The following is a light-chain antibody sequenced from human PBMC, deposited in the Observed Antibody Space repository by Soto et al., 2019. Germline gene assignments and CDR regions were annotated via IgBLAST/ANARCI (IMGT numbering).Light chain of an antibody. CDR2: GAS. Sequence: EIVSTQSPGTLSLSPGERATLSCRASQSISSSYLAWYQQKPGQAPRLLMYGASSRATGIPDRFSGSGSGTDFTLTISRLEPEDFAVYYCQQYGSSPPFTFGPGTKVDIK. CDR3: QQYGSSPPFT. V-gene: IGKV3-20*01. CDR1: QSISSSY. J-gene: IGKJ3*01.